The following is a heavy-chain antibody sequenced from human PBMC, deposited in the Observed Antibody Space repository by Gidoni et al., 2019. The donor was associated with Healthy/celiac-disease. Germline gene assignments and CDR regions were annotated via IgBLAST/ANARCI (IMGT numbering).Heavy chain of an antibody. D-gene: IGHD5-18*01. CDR3: ATCGGYSYGSCYYYGMDV. J-gene: IGHJ6*02. CDR1: GFTVGSNY. Sequence: EVQLVESGGGLIQPGGSLSLSCAASGFTVGSNYMSWVRQAPGKGLEWVSVIYSGGSTYYADSVKGRFTISRDNSKNTLYLQMNSLRAEDTAVYYCATCGGYSYGSCYYYGMDVWGQGTTVTVSS. V-gene: IGHV3-53*01. CDR2: IYSGGST.